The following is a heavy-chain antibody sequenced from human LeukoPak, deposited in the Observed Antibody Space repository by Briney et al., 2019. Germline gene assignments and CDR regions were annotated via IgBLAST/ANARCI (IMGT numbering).Heavy chain of an antibody. Sequence: GGSLRLSCAASGSTFSTHAMHWVRQAPGKGLEWVALITYDGSDKYYADSVKGRFTISRDNSKNTVYLQMNSLRPEDTAVYYCASVPYGSGTYTDYWGRGTLVTVSS. V-gene: IGHV3-30-3*01. CDR3: ASVPYGSGTYTDY. J-gene: IGHJ4*02. CDR2: ITYDGSDK. CDR1: GSTFSTHA. D-gene: IGHD3-10*01.